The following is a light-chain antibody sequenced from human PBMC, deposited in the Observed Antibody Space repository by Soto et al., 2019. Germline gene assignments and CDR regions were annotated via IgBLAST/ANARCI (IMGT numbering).Light chain of an antibody. CDR2: GAS. Sequence: IVMTQSPATLSVSPWERATLSCRASQSVSSNLAWYQQKPGQAPRLLIYGASTRATGIPARFSGSGSGTEFTLTISSLQSEDFAVYYCQQYSNWPPRITFGQGTRLEIK. CDR3: QQYSNWPPRIT. CDR1: QSVSSN. J-gene: IGKJ5*01. V-gene: IGKV3-15*01.